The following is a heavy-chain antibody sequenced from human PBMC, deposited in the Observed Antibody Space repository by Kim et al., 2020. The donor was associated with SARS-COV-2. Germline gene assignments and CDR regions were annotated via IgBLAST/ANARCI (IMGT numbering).Heavy chain of an antibody. CDR2: IRYDGSNK. D-gene: IGHD2-15*01. J-gene: IGHJ6*02. V-gene: IGHV3-30*02. Sequence: GGSLRLSCAASGFTFSSYGMHWVRQAPGKGLEWVAVIRYDGSNKYYADSVKGRFTISRDKSKNTLYLQMNSLRAEDTAVYYCAKEGAYCSGGSCYDYYYGMDVWGQGTTVTVSS. CDR3: AKEGAYCSGGSCYDYYYGMDV. CDR1: GFTFSSYG.